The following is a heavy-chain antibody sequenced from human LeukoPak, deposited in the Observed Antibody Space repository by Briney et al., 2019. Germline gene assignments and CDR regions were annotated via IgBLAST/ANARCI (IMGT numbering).Heavy chain of an antibody. V-gene: IGHV1-69*13. CDR1: RGTFTSYA. D-gene: IGHD1-14*01. CDR2: IVPMFGTT. CDR3: ASGPFLTFDHTPEGYYHYYMDV. J-gene: IGHJ6*03. Sequence: GASVKVSCKASRGTFTSYAITWVRQAPGQGLEWLGGIVPMFGTTNYGQKFQGRLTITADPSTSTAYMELSSLRSEDTAVYYCASGPFLTFDHTPEGYYHYYMDVWGPGITVTTSS.